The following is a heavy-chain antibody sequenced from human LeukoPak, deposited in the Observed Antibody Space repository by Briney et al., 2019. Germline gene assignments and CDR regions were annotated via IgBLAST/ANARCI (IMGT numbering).Heavy chain of an antibody. J-gene: IGHJ4*02. CDR3: ASRGYSYGTLYYFDY. CDR2: IYTSGST. CDR1: GGPISSYY. V-gene: IGHV4-4*07. D-gene: IGHD5-18*01. Sequence: SETLSLTCTVSGGPISSYYWSWIRQPAGKGLEWIGRIYTSGSTNYNPSLKSRVTMSVDTSKNQFSLKLSSVTAADTAVYYCASRGYSYGTLYYFDYWGQGTLVTVSS.